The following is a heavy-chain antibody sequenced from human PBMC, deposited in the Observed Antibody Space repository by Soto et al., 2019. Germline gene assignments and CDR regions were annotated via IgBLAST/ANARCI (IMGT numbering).Heavy chain of an antibody. CDR2: ISGSGGST. CDR3: AKDRRSSPEYYYYGMDV. CDR1: GFTFSSYA. V-gene: IGHV3-23*01. Sequence: PGGSLRLSCAASGFTFSSYAMSWVRQAPGKVLEWVSAISGSGGSTYYADSVKGRFTISRDNSKNTLYLQMNSLRAEDTAVYYCAKDRRSSPEYYYYGMDVWGQGTTVTVSS. D-gene: IGHD6-6*01. J-gene: IGHJ6*02.